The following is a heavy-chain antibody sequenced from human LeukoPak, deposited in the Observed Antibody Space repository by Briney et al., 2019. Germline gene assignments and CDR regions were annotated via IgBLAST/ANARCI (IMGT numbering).Heavy chain of an antibody. CDR2: INSDGSST. CDR1: GFTLSSYW. Sequence: GGSLRLSCAASGFTLSSYWMHWVRQVPGKGLVWVSRINSDGSSTSYADSVKGRFTISRDNAKNTLYLQMGSLRAEDMAVYYCARGDGYIRFDSWGQGTLVTVSS. J-gene: IGHJ4*02. CDR3: ARGDGYIRFDS. D-gene: IGHD5-24*01. V-gene: IGHV3-74*01.